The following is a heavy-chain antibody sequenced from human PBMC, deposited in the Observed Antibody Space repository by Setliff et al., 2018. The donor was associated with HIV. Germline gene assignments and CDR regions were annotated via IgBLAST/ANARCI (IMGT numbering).Heavy chain of an antibody. J-gene: IGHJ4*02. CDR2: TRNEANSYTT. D-gene: IGHD4-17*01. V-gene: IGHV3-72*01. CDR1: GFTFSDHY. CDR3: ARGSTVGTAFDY. Sequence: PGGSLRLSCAASGFTFSDHYMDWVRQAPGKGLEWVGRTRNEANSYTTEYAASVKGRFTISRDDSKNSLYLQMNSLKTEDTAVYYCARGSTVGTAFDYWGQGTPVTVSS.